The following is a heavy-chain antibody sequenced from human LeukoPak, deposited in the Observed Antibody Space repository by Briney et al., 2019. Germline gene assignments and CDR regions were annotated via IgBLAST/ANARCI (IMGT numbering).Heavy chain of an antibody. Sequence: GGSLRLSCAASGFTFSSYAMSWVRQAPGKGLEWVSAISGSGGSTYYADSVKGRFTISRDNSKNTLYLQMNSLRAEDTAVYYCAKSFTNTGKVVTNYYYYYMDVWGKGTTVTVSS. V-gene: IGHV3-23*01. J-gene: IGHJ6*03. CDR1: GFTFSSYA. CDR3: AKSFTNTGKVVTNYYYYYMDV. D-gene: IGHD3-22*01. CDR2: ISGSGGST.